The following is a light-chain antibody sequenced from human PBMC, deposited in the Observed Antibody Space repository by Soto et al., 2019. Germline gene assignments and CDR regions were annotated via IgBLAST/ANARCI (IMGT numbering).Light chain of an antibody. CDR1: SSDVGGYNY. CDR3: SSCSSSSTPYV. J-gene: IGLJ1*01. CDR2: DVS. V-gene: IGLV2-14*01. Sequence: QSVLTQPAPLSGSPGESITISCTGTSSDVGGYNYVSWYQQHPGKAPKLIIYDVSNRPSGVSNRFSGSKSGNTASLTISGLQAEDEADYYCSSCSSSSTPYVFGRGTKGTVL.